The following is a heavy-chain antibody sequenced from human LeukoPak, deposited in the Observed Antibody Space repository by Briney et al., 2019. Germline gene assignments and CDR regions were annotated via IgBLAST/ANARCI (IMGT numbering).Heavy chain of an antibody. CDR1: GYTFTSYG. V-gene: IGHV1-18*01. J-gene: IGHJ4*02. Sequence: ASVKVSCKASGYTFTSYGISWVRQAPGQGLEWMGWISAYNGNTNYAQKLQGRVTMTTDTSTSTAYMELRSLRSEDTAVYYCAREDIVVVPAELRPFDYWGQGTLVTVSS. CDR2: ISAYNGNT. CDR3: AREDIVVVPAELRPFDY. D-gene: IGHD2-2*01.